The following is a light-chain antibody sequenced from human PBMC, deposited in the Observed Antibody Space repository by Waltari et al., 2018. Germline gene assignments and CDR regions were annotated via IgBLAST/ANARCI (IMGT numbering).Light chain of an antibody. J-gene: IGKJ1*01. CDR3: QKYDRLPAT. Sequence: EIVLTQSPGTLYLSPGERATLSCRASQSVSRFLAWYQQKPGQAPTLLISGASSRAPCIPDRFSGRWSGTDFRLTISRLEPEDFAVYYCQKYDRLPATFGQGTKVEIK. V-gene: IGKV3-20*01. CDR2: GAS. CDR1: QSVSRF.